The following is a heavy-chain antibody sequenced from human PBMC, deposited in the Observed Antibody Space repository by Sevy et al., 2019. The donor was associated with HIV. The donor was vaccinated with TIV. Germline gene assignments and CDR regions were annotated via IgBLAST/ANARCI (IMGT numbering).Heavy chain of an antibody. CDR3: ARHVVGATGGGTDDAFDI. CDR1: GGSISSSSYY. CDR2: IYYSGST. J-gene: IGHJ3*02. V-gene: IGHV4-39*01. D-gene: IGHD1-26*01. Sequence: SETLSLTCTVSGGSISSSSYYWGWIRQPPGKGLEWIGSIYYSGSTYYNPSLKSRVTISVDTSKNQFYLKLSSVTAADTAVYYCARHVVGATGGGTDDAFDIWGQGTMVTVSS.